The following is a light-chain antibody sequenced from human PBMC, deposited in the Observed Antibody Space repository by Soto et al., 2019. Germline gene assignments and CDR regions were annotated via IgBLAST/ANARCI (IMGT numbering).Light chain of an antibody. CDR1: QSIRNW. V-gene: IGKV1-39*01. Sequence: DIQMTQSPSTLSASVGDRVTITCRASQSIRNWLAWYQQKPGRAPKLLIYGASDLQSGVPSRFSGSVSGTDFTLTISSLQSEDFANYYGQQTYNTPPWTFGQGTKVDIK. J-gene: IGKJ1*01. CDR2: GAS. CDR3: QQTYNTPPWT.